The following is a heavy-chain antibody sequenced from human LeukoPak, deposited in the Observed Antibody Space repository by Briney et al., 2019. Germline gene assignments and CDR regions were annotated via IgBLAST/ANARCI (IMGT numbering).Heavy chain of an antibody. CDR3: AKAYSSGWYNYYFDY. Sequence: GGSLRLSCAASGFTFGTYAMNWVRQAPGKGLEWVSVISGSGGSAIYADSVKGRFTISRDNSKNTLYLQMNSLRAEDTAVYYCAKAYSSGWYNYYFDYWGQGTLVTVSS. J-gene: IGHJ4*02. V-gene: IGHV3-23*01. CDR1: GFTFGTYA. D-gene: IGHD6-19*01. CDR2: ISGSGGSA.